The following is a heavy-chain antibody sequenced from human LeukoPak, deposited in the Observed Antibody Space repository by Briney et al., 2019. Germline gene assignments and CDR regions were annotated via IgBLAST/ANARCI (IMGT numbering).Heavy chain of an antibody. CDR3: AKDTGSYLGVYYFDY. J-gene: IGHJ4*02. CDR1: GFTFSSYA. CDR2: ISGSGGST. Sequence: GGSLRLSCAASGFTFSSYAMSWVRQAPGKGLEWVSAISGSGGSTYYADSVKGWFTISRDNSKNTLYLQMNSLRAEDTAVYYCAKDTGSYLGVYYFDYWGQGTLVTVSS. V-gene: IGHV3-23*01. D-gene: IGHD1-26*01.